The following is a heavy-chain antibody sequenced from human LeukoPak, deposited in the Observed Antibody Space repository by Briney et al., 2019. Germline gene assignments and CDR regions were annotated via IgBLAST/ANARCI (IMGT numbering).Heavy chain of an antibody. V-gene: IGHV3-7*01. CDR1: GFIFSSYW. J-gene: IGHJ4*02. Sequence: PGGSLRLSCAASGFIFSSYWMSWVRQAPGKGLEWVANIKQDGSEKYYVDSVKGRFTISRDNAKNSLYLQMNSLRAEDTAVYYCASRGYSYGTEIDYWGQGTLVTVSS. CDR3: ASRGYSYGTEIDY. D-gene: IGHD5-18*01. CDR2: IKQDGSEK.